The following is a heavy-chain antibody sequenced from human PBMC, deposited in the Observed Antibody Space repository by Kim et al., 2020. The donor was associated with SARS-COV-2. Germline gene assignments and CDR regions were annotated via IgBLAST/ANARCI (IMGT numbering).Heavy chain of an antibody. J-gene: IGHJ3*02. CDR2: ISAYNGNT. CDR1: GYTFINYG. V-gene: IGHV1-18*01. D-gene: IGHD3-22*01. Sequence: ASVKVSCKASGYTFINYGISWVRQAPGQGLEWMGWISAYNGNTKYAPSLQVRVIMTTDTSTNTAYMELRSLRSDDTAVYYCARSYYYDSRGYWADAFDIW. CDR3: ARSYYYDSRGYWADAFDI.